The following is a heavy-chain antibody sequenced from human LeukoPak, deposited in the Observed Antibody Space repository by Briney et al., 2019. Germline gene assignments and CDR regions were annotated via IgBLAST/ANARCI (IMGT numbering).Heavy chain of an antibody. Sequence: GRSLRLSCAASGFTVSSNYISWVCQAPGKGLEWDPVIYSDDSTYYTDSVKGRFTSSRDNSKNTLYLQMKSLRAEDTAVYYCASPVAIVGATRAEYFQHWGQGTLVTVSS. CDR1: GFTVSSNY. CDR2: IYSDDST. V-gene: IGHV3-66*01. D-gene: IGHD1-26*01. CDR3: ASPVAIVGATRAEYFQH. J-gene: IGHJ1*01.